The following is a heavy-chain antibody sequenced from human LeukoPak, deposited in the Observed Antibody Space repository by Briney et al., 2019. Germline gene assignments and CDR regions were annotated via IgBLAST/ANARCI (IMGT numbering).Heavy chain of an antibody. J-gene: IGHJ4*02. CDR2: ISSSSSTI. D-gene: IGHD1-26*01. CDR1: GFTFSSYS. CDR3: AREVGASEFDY. Sequence: GGSLRLSCAASGFTFSSYSMNWVRQAPGKGLEWVSYISSSSSTIYYADSVKGRFTISRDNAKNSPYLQMNSLRAEDTAVYYCAREVGASEFDYWGQGTLVTVSS. V-gene: IGHV3-48*04.